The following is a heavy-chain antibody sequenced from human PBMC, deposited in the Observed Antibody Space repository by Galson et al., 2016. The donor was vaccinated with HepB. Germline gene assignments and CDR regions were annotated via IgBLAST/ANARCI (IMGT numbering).Heavy chain of an antibody. CDR2: IYYDGGNK. Sequence: SLRLSCAASGFTFSNSGMHWVRQAPGKGLEWVAVIYYDGGNKYYADSVKGRFTISRDNFKNTVYLQMNSLRAEDTAVYYCAREGHYSAWFVIDYWGQGTLVTVSS. V-gene: IGHV3-33*01. CDR3: AREGHYSAWFVIDY. CDR1: GFTFSNSG. J-gene: IGHJ4*02. D-gene: IGHD6-19*01.